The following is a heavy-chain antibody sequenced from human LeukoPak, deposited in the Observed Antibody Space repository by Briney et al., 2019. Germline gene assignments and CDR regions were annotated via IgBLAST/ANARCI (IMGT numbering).Heavy chain of an antibody. Sequence: ASVKVSCTVSGYTLTELSMHWVRQAPGKGLEWMGGFDPEDGETIYAQKFQGRVTMTEDTSTDTAYMELSSLRSEDTAVYYCATAQNYYDSSGYFNDYWGQGTLVTVSS. D-gene: IGHD3-22*01. CDR1: GYTLTELS. CDR2: FDPEDGET. J-gene: IGHJ4*02. V-gene: IGHV1-24*01. CDR3: ATAQNYYDSSGYFNDY.